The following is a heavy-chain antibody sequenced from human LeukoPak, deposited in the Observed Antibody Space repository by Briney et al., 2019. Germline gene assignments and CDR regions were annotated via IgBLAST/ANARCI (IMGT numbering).Heavy chain of an antibody. CDR3: ARQHLEMATTTGEPYYFDY. J-gene: IGHJ4*02. CDR2: INHSGST. CDR1: GGSFSSYY. Sequence: SETLFLTCAVYGGSFSSYYWSWIRQPPGKGLEWIGEINHSGSTNYNPSLKSRVTISVDTSKNQFSLKLSSVTAADTAVYYCARQHLEMATTTGEPYYFDYWGQGTLVTVSS. D-gene: IGHD5-24*01. V-gene: IGHV4-34*01.